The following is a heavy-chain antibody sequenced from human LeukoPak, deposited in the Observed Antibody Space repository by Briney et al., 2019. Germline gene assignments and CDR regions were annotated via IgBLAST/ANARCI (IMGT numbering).Heavy chain of an antibody. J-gene: IGHJ4*02. Sequence: GGSLRLSRVASGFKFTSYGMHWARQAPGRGLEGVALIRHDGNDKYHPETVKGRLTISKDNSNNTVYLQMNTLRAEDTAMYDCVKDYGKYQILERATFDFWGQGTLISVSS. CDR3: VKDYGKYQILERATFDF. V-gene: IGHV3-30*02. CDR1: GFKFTSYG. D-gene: IGHD5-24*01. CDR2: IRHDGNDK.